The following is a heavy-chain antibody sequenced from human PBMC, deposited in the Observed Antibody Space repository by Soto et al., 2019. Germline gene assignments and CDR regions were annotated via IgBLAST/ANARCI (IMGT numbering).Heavy chain of an antibody. CDR3: AKGGGRGVPGGDYFDY. D-gene: IGHD2-8*02. CDR2: IFYSGTT. V-gene: IGHV4-59*01. CDR1: GGSISGYY. Sequence: SETLSLTCTVSGGSISGYYWSWIRQPPGKGLEWLGYIFYSGTTNYNPSLQSRLTISVDTSKNQFSLTLSSVTAADTAVYYCAKGGGRGVPGGDYFDYWGRGTLVTVSS. J-gene: IGHJ4*02.